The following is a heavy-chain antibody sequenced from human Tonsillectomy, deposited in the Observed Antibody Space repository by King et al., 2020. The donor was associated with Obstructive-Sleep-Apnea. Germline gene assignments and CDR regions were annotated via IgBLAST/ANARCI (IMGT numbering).Heavy chain of an antibody. CDR2: ISWNSGSI. D-gene: IGHD3-22*01. CDR1: GFTFDDYA. J-gene: IGHJ4*02. V-gene: IGHV3-9*01. CDR3: AKDSFYDSSGLDY. Sequence: VQLVESGGGLVQPGRSLRLSCAASGFTFDDYAMHWVRQAPGEGLEWVSGISWNSGSIGYADSVKGRFTISRDNAKNSLYLQMNSLRAEDTALYYCAKDSFYDSSGLDYWGQGALVTVSS.